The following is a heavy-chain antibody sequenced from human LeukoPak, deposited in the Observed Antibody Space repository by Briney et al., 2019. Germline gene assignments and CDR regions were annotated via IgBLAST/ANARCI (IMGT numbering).Heavy chain of an antibody. CDR1: GYTFTGYY. CDR2: INPNSGGT. D-gene: IGHD2-15*01. Sequence: ASVKVSCKASGYTFTGYYMHWVRQAPGQGLGWMGWINPNSGGTYYTHNFQGRVTMTRDTSISTASMELNSLRSDDTAIYYCARGATSYCSGGSCYPHFDSWGQGTLVTVSS. J-gene: IGHJ4*02. CDR3: ARGATSYCSGGSCYPHFDS. V-gene: IGHV1-2*02.